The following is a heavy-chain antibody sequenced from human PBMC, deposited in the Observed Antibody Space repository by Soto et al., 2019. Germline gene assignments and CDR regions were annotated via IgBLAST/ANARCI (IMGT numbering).Heavy chain of an antibody. J-gene: IGHJ4*02. D-gene: IGHD4-17*01. CDR2: ISSGSTYI. CDR3: AFDYGVCFHY. Sequence: EVQLVESGGGLVKPGGSLRLSCAASGFIFSSSAMNWVRQAPGKGLEWVSSISSGSTYIYHADSGKGRFTISRDNAKNSLYLQMNSLRAEDTAVYSCAFDYGVCFHYWGQGTLVTVSS. CDR1: GFIFSSSA. V-gene: IGHV3-21*01.